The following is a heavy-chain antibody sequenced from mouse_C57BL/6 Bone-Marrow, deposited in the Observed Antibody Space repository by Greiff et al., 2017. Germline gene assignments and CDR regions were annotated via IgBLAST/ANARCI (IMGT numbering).Heavy chain of an antibody. J-gene: IGHJ4*01. CDR2: IFPRSGNN. D-gene: IGHD2-3*01. CDR1: GYTFTSDG. CDR3: ARDDSYPLYYYAMDY. Sequence: QVQLQQSGAELARPGASVKLSCKASGYTFTSDGISWVKRRTGQGLQWIGEIFPRSGNNYYNAKFKGRATLTADKSSSKVYMELRSLTSEDSAVYFCARDDSYPLYYYAMDYWGQGTSVTVSS. V-gene: IGHV1-81*01.